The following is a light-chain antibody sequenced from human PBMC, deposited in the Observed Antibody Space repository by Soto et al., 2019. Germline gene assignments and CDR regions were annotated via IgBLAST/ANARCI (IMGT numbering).Light chain of an antibody. V-gene: IGKV3-15*01. CDR2: DAS. CDR3: QHYNSYSEA. Sequence: EIVMTQSPATLSVSPGGRATLSCRASQSLTTNLAWYQQKPGQAPRLLIHDASTRATGIPARFSGSGSGTEFTLTISSLQPDDFATYYCQHYNSYSEAFGQGTKVDIK. J-gene: IGKJ1*01. CDR1: QSLTTN.